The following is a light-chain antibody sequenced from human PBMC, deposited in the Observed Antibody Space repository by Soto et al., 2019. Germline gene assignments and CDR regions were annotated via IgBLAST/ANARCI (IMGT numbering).Light chain of an antibody. CDR3: QQYNDWPLS. V-gene: IGKV3-15*01. CDR2: GAS. Sequence: EIVMTQSPATLSVSPGERATLSCRVSQSVSSNSAWYQQKPGQAPRLFIYGASTRATGIPARFSGSGSGTEFTLTISSLQSEDFAVYYCQQYNDWPLSFGPGTKVDIK. J-gene: IGKJ3*01. CDR1: QSVSSN.